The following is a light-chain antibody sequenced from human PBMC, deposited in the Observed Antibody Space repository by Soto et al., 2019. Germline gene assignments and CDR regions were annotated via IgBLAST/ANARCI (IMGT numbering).Light chain of an antibody. CDR2: AAS. CDR3: HQSYSTTWT. V-gene: IGKV1-39*01. CDR1: QGISTY. J-gene: IGKJ1*01. Sequence: DIQMTQSPSSLSASVGDRVTITCRASQGISTYLNCYQQKPGKAPKLLIYAASSLQSGVPSRFSCSGSETDFTLTISSLQPEDFATYYCHQSYSTTWTFSQGTKVEIK.